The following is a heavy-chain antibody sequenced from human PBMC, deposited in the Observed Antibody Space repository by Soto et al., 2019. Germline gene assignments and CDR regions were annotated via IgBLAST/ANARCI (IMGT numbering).Heavy chain of an antibody. D-gene: IGHD1-26*01. Sequence: GGFLRLSYAASGFNFSVYNMIWVRQAPGKGLEWVSSITSGGTYIYYADSVKGRFTISRDNAKNSLYLQMNSLRDADAAVYYCARAPVGAIYYFEYWGQGTLVT. CDR1: GFNFSVYN. CDR2: ITSGGTYI. J-gene: IGHJ4*02. V-gene: IGHV3-21*01. CDR3: ARAPVGAIYYFEY.